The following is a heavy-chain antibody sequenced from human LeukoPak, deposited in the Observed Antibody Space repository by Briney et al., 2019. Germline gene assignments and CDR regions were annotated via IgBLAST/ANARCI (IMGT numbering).Heavy chain of an antibody. CDR2: IDYSKST. D-gene: IGHD5-18*01. Sequence: SETLSLTCSVFGGSVSNRNYYWGWIRQPPGKGLEWIGSIDYSKSTYYNPSLKSRVTVSLDTSRNQFSLKLNSVTAADTAVYYCARHSPQRGYSYGYPFDSWGQGTLVTVSS. CDR1: GGSVSNRNYY. V-gene: IGHV4-39*01. CDR3: ARHSPQRGYSYGYPFDS. J-gene: IGHJ4*02.